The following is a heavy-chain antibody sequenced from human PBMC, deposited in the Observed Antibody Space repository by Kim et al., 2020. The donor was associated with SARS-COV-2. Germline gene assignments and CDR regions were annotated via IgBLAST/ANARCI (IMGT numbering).Heavy chain of an antibody. CDR1: GFTFGDYA. CDR2: IRSKAYGGTT. V-gene: IGHV3-49*03. Sequence: GGSLRLSCTASGFTFGDYAMSWFRQAPGKGLEWVGFIRSKAYGGTTEYAASVKGRFTISRDDSKSIAYLQMNSLKTEDTAVYYCTRDRGYYDFWSGYLGDYWGQGTLVTVSS. J-gene: IGHJ4*02. D-gene: IGHD3-3*01. CDR3: TRDRGYYDFWSGYLGDY.